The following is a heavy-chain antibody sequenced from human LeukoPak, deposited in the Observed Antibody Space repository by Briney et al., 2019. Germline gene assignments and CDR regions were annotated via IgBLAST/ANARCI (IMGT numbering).Heavy chain of an antibody. CDR1: GFTFSNAW. CDR3: ARGAVAGRKPAPFDY. D-gene: IGHD6-19*01. J-gene: IGHJ4*02. Sequence: GGSLRLSCVASGFTFSNAWMNWVRQAPGKGLEWVAVISYDGSNKYYADSVKGRFTISRDNSKNTLYLQMNSLRAEDTAVYYCARGAVAGRKPAPFDYWGQGTLVTVSS. V-gene: IGHV3-30*03. CDR2: ISYDGSNK.